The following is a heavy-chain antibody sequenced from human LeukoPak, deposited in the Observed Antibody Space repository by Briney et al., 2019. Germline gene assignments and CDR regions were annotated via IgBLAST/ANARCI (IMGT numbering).Heavy chain of an antibody. CDR2: LSGSGITT. V-gene: IGHV3-23*01. Sequence: GGSLRLSCAASGFTVSSNYMSWVRQAPGKGLEWVSTLSGSGITTYYADSVTGRFTISRDNSKNTLYLQMNSLRAEDTAVYYCAKGIYSSGWSYFDYWGHGTLVTVSS. J-gene: IGHJ4*01. D-gene: IGHD6-19*01. CDR1: GFTVSSNY. CDR3: AKGIYSSGWSYFDY.